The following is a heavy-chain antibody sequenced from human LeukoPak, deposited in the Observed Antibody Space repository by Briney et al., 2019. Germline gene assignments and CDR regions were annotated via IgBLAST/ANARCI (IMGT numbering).Heavy chain of an antibody. Sequence: SQTLSLTCTVSGGSISSGGYYWSWIRQHPGKGLEWIGYIYYSGSTYYNPSLKSRVTISVDTSKNQFSPKLSSVTAADTAVYYCARAGITGTQESYLDYWGQGTLVTVSS. CDR3: ARAGITGTQESYLDY. V-gene: IGHV4-31*03. CDR2: IYYSGST. D-gene: IGHD1-20*01. CDR1: GGSISSGGYY. J-gene: IGHJ4*02.